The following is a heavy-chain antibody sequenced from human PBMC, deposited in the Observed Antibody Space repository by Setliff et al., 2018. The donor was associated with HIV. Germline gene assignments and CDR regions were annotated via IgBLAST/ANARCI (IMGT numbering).Heavy chain of an antibody. V-gene: IGHV1-8*01. CDR2: MNSKIGNT. CDR3: ATSIGIGSYAGWEY. CDR1: GYTFTSHD. D-gene: IGHD1-26*01. Sequence: ASVKVSCKASGYTFTSHDINWVRQATGQGLEWMGWMNSKIGNTFYAQKFQGRVTMTRNTSISTAYMELSNLRSEDTAVYYGATSIGIGSYAGWEYWGQGTLVTVSS. J-gene: IGHJ4*02.